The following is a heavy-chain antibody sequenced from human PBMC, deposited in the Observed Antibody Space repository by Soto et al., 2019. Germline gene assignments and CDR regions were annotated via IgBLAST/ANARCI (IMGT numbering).Heavy chain of an antibody. CDR2: INAGNGNT. CDR1: GYTFTSYC. CDR3: AREALYCGGDCYSASYFDY. J-gene: IGHJ4*02. V-gene: IGHV1-3*01. Sequence: RASVNVSCKASGYTFTSYCISWVRQAPGQRLEWMGWINAGNGNTKYSQKFQGRVTITRDTSASTAYMELSSLRSEDTAVYYCAREALYCGGDCYSASYFDYWGQGTLVTVSS. D-gene: IGHD2-21*02.